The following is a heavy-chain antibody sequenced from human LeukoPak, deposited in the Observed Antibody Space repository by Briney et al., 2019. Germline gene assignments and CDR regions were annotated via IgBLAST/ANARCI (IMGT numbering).Heavy chain of an antibody. CDR2: IRYDGSNK. Sequence: GGSLRLSCAASGFTFSSYGMHWVRQAPGKGLEWVAFIRYDGSNKHYADSVKGRFTISRDNSKNTLYLQMNSLRAEDTAVYYCAKVRMVRGVITNYFDYWGQGTLVTVSS. J-gene: IGHJ4*02. V-gene: IGHV3-30*02. D-gene: IGHD3-10*01. CDR3: AKVRMVRGVITNYFDY. CDR1: GFTFSSYG.